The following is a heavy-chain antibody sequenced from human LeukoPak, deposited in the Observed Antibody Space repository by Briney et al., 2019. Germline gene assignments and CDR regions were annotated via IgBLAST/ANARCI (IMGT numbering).Heavy chain of an antibody. CDR2: IYPGDSET. CDR1: GYTFTNYW. J-gene: IGHJ4*02. CDR3: ARGRGYCSGSRCYDFDY. V-gene: IGHV5-51*01. D-gene: IGHD2-2*01. Sequence: GESLKISCTGSGYTFTNYWIAWVRQMPGKGLEWMGIIYPGDSETTYSPSFQGQVTISADKSITTTNLQWSSLKASDTAMYYCARGRGYCSGSRCYDFDYWVQGTLVTVPS.